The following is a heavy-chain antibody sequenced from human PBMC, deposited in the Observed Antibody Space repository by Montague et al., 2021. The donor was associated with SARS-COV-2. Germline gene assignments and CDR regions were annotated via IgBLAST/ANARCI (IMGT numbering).Heavy chain of an antibody. J-gene: IGHJ6*02. CDR2: IYYSGST. CDR1: GDPISNYS. V-gene: IGHV4-59*08. Sequence: SETLSLTCSVSGDPISNYSWSWIRQSPGKGLEWIGYIYYSGSTNYNPSLTSRVTISVDTSKNQVFLKLTSVTAADTAVYYCARHLRVTTVTSHMYHYAMDVWGQGTTVTVSS. D-gene: IGHD4-11*01. CDR3: ARHLRVTTVTSHMYHYAMDV.